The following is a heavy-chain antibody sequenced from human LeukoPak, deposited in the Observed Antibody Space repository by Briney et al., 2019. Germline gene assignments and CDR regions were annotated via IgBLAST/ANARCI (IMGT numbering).Heavy chain of an antibody. J-gene: IGHJ4*02. CDR2: IYYSGST. Sequence: PSETLSLTCTVSGGSISSSSYYWGWIRQPPGKGLEWIGSIYYSGSTYYNPSLKGRVTISVDTSKNQFSLKLSSVTAADTAVYYCASIPPAAINDRRYWGQGTLVTVSS. V-gene: IGHV4-39*01. D-gene: IGHD2-2*01. CDR1: GGSISSSSYY. CDR3: ASIPPAAINDRRY.